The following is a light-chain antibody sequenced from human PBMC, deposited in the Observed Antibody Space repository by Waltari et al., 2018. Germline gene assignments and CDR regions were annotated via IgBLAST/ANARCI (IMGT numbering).Light chain of an antibody. CDR2: GKN. CDR1: SLRSYY. V-gene: IGLV3-19*01. Sequence: SSELTQDPAVSVALGQTVRITCQGDSLRSYYASRYQQKPGQAPILVIYGKNNRPSGIPDRFSGSSSGNTASLTITGAQAEDEADYYCHSRDSSGNLWVFGGGTKLTVL. J-gene: IGLJ3*02. CDR3: HSRDSSGNLWV.